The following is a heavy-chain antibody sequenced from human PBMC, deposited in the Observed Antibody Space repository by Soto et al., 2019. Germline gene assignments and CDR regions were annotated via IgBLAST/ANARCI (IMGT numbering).Heavy chain of an antibody. CDR2: IIPIFGTA. J-gene: IGHJ6*02. D-gene: IGHD2-8*01. V-gene: IGHV1-69*13. CDR3: AREDIVLMVYAIGLRDYYGMDV. CDR1: GGTFSRYA. Sequence: AASVKVSCKASGGTFSRYAISWVRQAPGQGLEWMGGIIPIFGTANYAQKFQGRVTITADESTSTAYMELSSLRSEDTAVYYCAREDIVLMVYAIGLRDYYGMDVWVQGTTVTVSS.